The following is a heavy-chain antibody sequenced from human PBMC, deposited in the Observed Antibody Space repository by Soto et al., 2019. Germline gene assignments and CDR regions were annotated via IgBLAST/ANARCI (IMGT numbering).Heavy chain of an antibody. CDR2: ISYDGSNK. D-gene: IGHD5-12*01. V-gene: IGHV3-30-3*01. CDR1: GFTFSSYA. Sequence: QVQLVESGGGVVQPGRSLRLSCAASGFTFSSYAMHWVRQAPGKGLEWVAVISYDGSNKYYADSVKVRFTISRDKSKNTLYLQMNSLRAEDTAVYYCARDLGGEEMATMDEAFDIWGQGTMVTVSS. CDR3: ARDLGGEEMATMDEAFDI. J-gene: IGHJ3*02.